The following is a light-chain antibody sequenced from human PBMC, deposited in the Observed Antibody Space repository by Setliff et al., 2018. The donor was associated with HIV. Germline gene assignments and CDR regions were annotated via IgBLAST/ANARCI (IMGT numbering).Light chain of an antibody. CDR2: EVS. CDR3: CSYTSTSARV. J-gene: IGLJ1*01. CDR1: SSDVGGYDY. Sequence: QSVLTQPASVSGSPGQSITISCTGTSSDVGGYDYVSWYQLHPGKTPKLMIFEVSNRPSGVSYRFSGSKSGNTASLTISGLRPEDEGDYFCCSYTSTSARVFGTGTKATVL. V-gene: IGLV2-14*01.